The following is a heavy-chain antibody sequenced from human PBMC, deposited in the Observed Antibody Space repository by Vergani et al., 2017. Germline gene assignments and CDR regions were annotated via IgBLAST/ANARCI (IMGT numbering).Heavy chain of an antibody. CDR3: ARESGSSWFAFGFDY. J-gene: IGHJ4*02. CDR1: GFTFDDYA. D-gene: IGHD6-13*01. V-gene: IGHV3-9*01. Sequence: EVQLVESGGGLVQPGRSLRLSCAASGFTFDDYAMHWVRQAPGKGLEWVSGISWNSGSIGYADSVKGRFTISRDNAKNSLYLQMNSLRAEDTAVYYCARESGSSWFAFGFDYWGQGTLVTVSS. CDR2: ISWNSGSI.